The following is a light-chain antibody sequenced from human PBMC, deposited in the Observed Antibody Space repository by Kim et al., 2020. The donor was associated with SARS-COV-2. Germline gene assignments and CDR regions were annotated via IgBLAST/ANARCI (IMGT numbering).Light chain of an antibody. V-gene: IGLV3-9*01. J-gene: IGLJ1*01. CDR3: HIWDSRSYV. Sequence: SYELTQPLSVSVALGQTAKITCGGSNIGRKNVHWYQQKPGQAPVLVIYRDDYRPSGIPERFSGSNSGNTATLTISRAQAGDEADYYCHIWDSRSYVFGTGTKVTVL. CDR2: RDD. CDR1: NIGRKN.